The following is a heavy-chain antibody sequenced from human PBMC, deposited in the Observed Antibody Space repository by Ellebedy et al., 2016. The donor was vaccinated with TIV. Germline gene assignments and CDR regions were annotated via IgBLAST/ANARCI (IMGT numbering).Heavy chain of an antibody. D-gene: IGHD1-26*01. CDR3: ARDGIAGATRFDP. CDR2: LNPHGGVY. CDR1: GYTLSNHH. V-gene: IGHV1-46*01. J-gene: IGHJ5*02. Sequence: ASVKVSCXASGYTLSNHHMHWVRQAPGQGLEWMGTLNPHGGVYGHAQKFQGRVTVTSDTSTSTVYMEVTSLTSEDTAVYYCARDGIAGATRFDPWGQGTLVTVSS.